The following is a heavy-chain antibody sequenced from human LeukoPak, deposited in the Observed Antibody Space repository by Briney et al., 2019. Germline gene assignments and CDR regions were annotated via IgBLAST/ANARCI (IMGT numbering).Heavy chain of an antibody. CDR3: TRVGYIDEGIDY. CDR2: IKQDGSQE. CDR1: GFTLSTYW. Sequence: GGSLRLSCAASGFTLSTYWMSWVRQAPGKGLEWVAHIKQDGSQEYYVDSVKGRFTISRDNAKNSLYLQMNSLRAEDTAIYYCTRVGYIDEGIDYWGQGTLVTVSS. V-gene: IGHV3-7*04. D-gene: IGHD5-24*01. J-gene: IGHJ4*02.